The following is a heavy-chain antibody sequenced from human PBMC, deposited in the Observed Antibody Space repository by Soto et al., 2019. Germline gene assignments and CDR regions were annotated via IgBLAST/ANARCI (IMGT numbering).Heavy chain of an antibody. J-gene: IGHJ6*02. CDR3: ARDSRRYSSGWFYYYYGMDV. D-gene: IGHD6-19*01. V-gene: IGHV3-74*01. Sequence: GGSLRLSCAASGFTFSSYWMHWVRQAPGKGLVWVSRINSDGSSTSYADSVKGRFTISRDNDKNTLYLQMNSLRAEDTAVYYCARDSRRYSSGWFYYYYGMDVWGQGTTVTVS. CDR1: GFTFSSYW. CDR2: INSDGSST.